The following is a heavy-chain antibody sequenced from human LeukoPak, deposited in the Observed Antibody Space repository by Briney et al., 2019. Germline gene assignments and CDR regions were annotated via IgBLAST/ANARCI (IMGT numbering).Heavy chain of an antibody. CDR1: GFTFSSYA. CDR2: ISGSGGST. D-gene: IGHD2-2*01. Sequence: GGSLRLSCAASGFTFSSYAMSWVRQAPGKGLEWVSAISGSGGSTYYADSVKGRFTISRDNSKNTLYLQMNSLRAEDTAVYYCARGEPSPSRSTSCYPQVDDAFDIWGQGTMVTVSS. CDR3: ARGEPSPSRSTSCYPQVDDAFDI. J-gene: IGHJ3*02. V-gene: IGHV3-23*01.